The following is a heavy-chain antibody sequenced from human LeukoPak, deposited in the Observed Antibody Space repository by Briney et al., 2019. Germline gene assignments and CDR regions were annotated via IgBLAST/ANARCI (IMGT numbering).Heavy chain of an antibody. Sequence: GGSLRLSCAASGFTFSSYAVSWVRQAPGKGLEWVSAISARGTTTYYADSVQGRFTISRDNSKNTLYLQMNSLRAEDTAVYYCAKSSIFYDSSGNYVGEKYYFDYWGQGTLVTVSS. J-gene: IGHJ4*02. CDR2: ISARGTTT. V-gene: IGHV3-23*01. CDR3: AKSSIFYDSSGNYVGEKYYFDY. CDR1: GFTFSSYA. D-gene: IGHD3-22*01.